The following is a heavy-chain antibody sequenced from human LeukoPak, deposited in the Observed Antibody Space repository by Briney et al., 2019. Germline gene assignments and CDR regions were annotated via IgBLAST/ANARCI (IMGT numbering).Heavy chain of an antibody. J-gene: IGHJ4*02. CDR3: ARGFSKWELDLFDY. Sequence: GGSLRLSCAASGFTFSSYEMNWVRQAPGKGLEWVSYINSSGSTIYCDDSVEGPFTISRDNAKTSLYLQMNSLRAEDTAVYYCARGFSKWELDLFDYWGQGTLVTVSS. CDR1: GFTFSSYE. CDR2: INSSGSTI. D-gene: IGHD1-26*01. V-gene: IGHV3-48*03.